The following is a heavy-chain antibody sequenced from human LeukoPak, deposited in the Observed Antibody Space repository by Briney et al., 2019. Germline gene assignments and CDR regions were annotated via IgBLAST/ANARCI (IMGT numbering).Heavy chain of an antibody. CDR1: GFTFSTFD. D-gene: IGHD4/OR15-4a*01. V-gene: IGHV3-23*01. CDR2: INSGGGT. Sequence: SGGSLRLSCEASGFTFSTFDLNWVRQAPGKGLEWVSGINSGGGTSYADSVKGRFSTSRDNPKNTLYLQMNSLRAEDTAIYYCARRADSGGYYDFWGQGALVTVSS. CDR3: ARRADSGGYYDF. J-gene: IGHJ4*02.